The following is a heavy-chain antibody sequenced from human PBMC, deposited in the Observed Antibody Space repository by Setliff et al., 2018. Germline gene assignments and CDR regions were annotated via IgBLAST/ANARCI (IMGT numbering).Heavy chain of an antibody. Sequence: SETLSLTCAVYGGSFSGYYWSRIRQPPGKGLEWIGEINHSGSTNYNPSLKSRVTISVDTSKNQFSLKLSSVTAADTAVYYCASEVLQFLEWTQEPYGMDVWGQGTTVTVS. V-gene: IGHV4-34*01. J-gene: IGHJ6*02. D-gene: IGHD3-3*01. CDR3: ASEVLQFLEWTQEPYGMDV. CDR2: INHSGST. CDR1: GGSFSGYY.